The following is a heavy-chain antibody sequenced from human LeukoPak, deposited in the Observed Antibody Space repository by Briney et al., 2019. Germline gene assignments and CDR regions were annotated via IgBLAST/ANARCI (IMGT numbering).Heavy chain of an antibody. Sequence: APVKVPYKASGGTFSRYAISWVRQAPGPGLEWVGWISANKGDTDYAQKLQSRVTMTTDTTTSTAYMELRSLKSDDTAVYYCARGTYFDYWGQGTLVTVSS. CDR1: GGTFSRYA. CDR2: ISANKGDT. V-gene: IGHV1-18*01. CDR3: ARGTYFDY. J-gene: IGHJ4*02.